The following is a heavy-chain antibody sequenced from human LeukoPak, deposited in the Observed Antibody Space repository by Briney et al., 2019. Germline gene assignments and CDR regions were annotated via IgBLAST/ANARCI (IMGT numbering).Heavy chain of an antibody. CDR3: TRDLEAVAESFYYYYMDV. J-gene: IGHJ6*03. D-gene: IGHD6-19*01. CDR1: GFTFGDYA. Sequence: GGSLRLSCTASGFTFGDYAMSWFRPAPGKGLEWVGFIRSKAYGVTTEYAASVKGRFTISRDDSKSIAYLQMNTLKTEDTAVYYCTRDLEAVAESFYYYYMDVWGKGTTVTVSS. CDR2: IRSKAYGVTT. V-gene: IGHV3-49*03.